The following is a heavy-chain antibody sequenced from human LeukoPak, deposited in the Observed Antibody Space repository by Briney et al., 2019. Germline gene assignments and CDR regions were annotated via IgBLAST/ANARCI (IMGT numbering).Heavy chain of an antibody. CDR3: ARALQQLWVDY. D-gene: IGHD5-18*01. V-gene: IGHV4-59*01. J-gene: IGHJ4*02. Sequence: SETLSLTCTVSGGSISSYYWSWIRQPPGKGLEWIGYIYYSGSTNYNPSLKSRVTISVDTSKNQFSPKLSSVTAADTAVYYCARALQQLWVDYWGQGTLVTVSS. CDR1: GGSISSYY. CDR2: IYYSGST.